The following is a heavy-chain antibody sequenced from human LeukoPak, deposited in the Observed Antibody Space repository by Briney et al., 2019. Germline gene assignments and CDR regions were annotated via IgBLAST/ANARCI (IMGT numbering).Heavy chain of an antibody. Sequence: SETLSLTCTVSGGSVSSGSYYWSWIRQPPGKGLEWIGYIYYSGSTNYNPSLKSRVTISVDTSKDQFSLKLSSVTAADTAVYYCARIGDTAMVPDFDYWGQGTLVTVSS. CDR1: GGSVSSGSYY. V-gene: IGHV4-61*01. D-gene: IGHD5-18*01. CDR3: ARIGDTAMVPDFDY. J-gene: IGHJ4*02. CDR2: IYYSGST.